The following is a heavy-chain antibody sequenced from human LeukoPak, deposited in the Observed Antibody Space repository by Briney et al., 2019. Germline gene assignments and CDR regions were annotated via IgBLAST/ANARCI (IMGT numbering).Heavy chain of an antibody. J-gene: IGHJ4*02. CDR1: GYTFTGYY. Sequence: ASVKVSCKASGYTFTGYYMHWVRQAPGQGLEWMGWINPNSGGTNYAQKFQGRVTMTRDTSISTAYMELSRLRSDDTAVYCCARQQYSYGYIGGGPLDYWGQGTLVTVSS. CDR3: ARQQYSYGYIGGGPLDY. D-gene: IGHD5-18*01. CDR2: INPNSGGT. V-gene: IGHV1-2*02.